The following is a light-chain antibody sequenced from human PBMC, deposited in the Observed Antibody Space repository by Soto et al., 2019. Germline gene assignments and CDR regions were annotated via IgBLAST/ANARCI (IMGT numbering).Light chain of an antibody. CDR1: QSISSY. CDR3: QQSYSFPIT. V-gene: IGKV1-39*01. Sequence: DIQMTQSPSTLSASVGDRVTITCRASQSISSYLNWYQQKPGKAPKLLIYAASSLQSGVPSRFSGSGSGTDFTLTIGSLQPEDFATYYCQQSYSFPITFGQGTRLEI. CDR2: AAS. J-gene: IGKJ5*01.